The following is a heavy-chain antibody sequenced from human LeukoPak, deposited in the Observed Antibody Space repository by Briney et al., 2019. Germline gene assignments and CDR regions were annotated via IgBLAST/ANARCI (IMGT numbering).Heavy chain of an antibody. CDR3: ARSMSTYYYGSGSYYNFDY. J-gene: IGHJ4*02. V-gene: IGHV3-23*01. CDR1: GFTFSSYA. Sequence: PGGSLRLSCAASGFTFSSYAMSWVRQAPGKGLEWVSAISGSGGSTYYADSVKGRFTISRDNAKNSLYLQMNSLRAEDTAVYYCARSMSTYYYGSGSYYNFDYWGQGTLVTVSS. CDR2: ISGSGGST. D-gene: IGHD3-10*01.